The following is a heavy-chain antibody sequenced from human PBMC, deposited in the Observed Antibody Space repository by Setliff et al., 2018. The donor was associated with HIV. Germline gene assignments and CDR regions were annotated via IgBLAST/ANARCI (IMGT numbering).Heavy chain of an antibody. CDR3: ARDRICSGGSCYVGWFDP. D-gene: IGHD2-15*01. Sequence: SETLSLTCTVSGGSISSGTYYWSWIRQPAGKGLEWIGHISTSGTTNYNPSLKSRVTISIDTSKNQFSLKLSSVTAADTAVYYCARDRICSGGSCYVGWFDPWGQGTLVTVSS. J-gene: IGHJ5*02. CDR1: GGSISSGTYY. V-gene: IGHV4-61*09. CDR2: ISTSGTT.